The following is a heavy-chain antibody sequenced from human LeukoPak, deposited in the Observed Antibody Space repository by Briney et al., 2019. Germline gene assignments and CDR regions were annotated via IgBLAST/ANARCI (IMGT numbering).Heavy chain of an antibody. CDR3: ASGHYYYYYMDV. V-gene: IGHV4-4*09. CDR1: GVAIRSYY. CDR2: IYTSGST. J-gene: IGHJ6*03. Sequence: SDTLSLTCTDSGVAIRSYYWSWIRQPPGKGLEWIGYIYTSGSTNYNPSLKSRVTISVDTSKNQFSLKLSSVTAADTAVYYCASGHYYYYYMDVWGKGTTVTVSS.